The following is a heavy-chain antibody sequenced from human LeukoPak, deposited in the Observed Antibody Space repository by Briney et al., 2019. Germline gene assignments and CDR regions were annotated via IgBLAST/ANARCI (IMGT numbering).Heavy chain of an antibody. Sequence: ASVKVSCEASGYTFTSYGISWVRQAPGQGLEWMGWISAYNGNTNYAQKLQGRVTMTTDTSTSTAYMELRSLRSDDTAVYYCARTDSSASWYGTGGDYWGQGTLVTVSS. CDR1: GYTFTSYG. J-gene: IGHJ4*02. CDR2: ISAYNGNT. V-gene: IGHV1-18*01. D-gene: IGHD6-13*01. CDR3: ARTDSSASWYGTGGDY.